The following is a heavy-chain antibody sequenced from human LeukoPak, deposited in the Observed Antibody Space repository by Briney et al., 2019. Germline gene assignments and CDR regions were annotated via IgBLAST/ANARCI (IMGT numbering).Heavy chain of an antibody. CDR1: GFTFSSYG. J-gene: IGHJ4*02. D-gene: IGHD1-26*01. CDR2: ISNSGGST. CDR3: AKDRNSGNYYQTGDFRY. Sequence: GGSLRLSCAASGFTFSSYGMSWVRQAPGKGLEWVSGISNSGGSTYYADSVKGRFTISRDNSKNTLYLQMNSLRAEDTALYYCAKDRNSGNYYQTGDFRYWGQGTLVTVSS. V-gene: IGHV3-23*01.